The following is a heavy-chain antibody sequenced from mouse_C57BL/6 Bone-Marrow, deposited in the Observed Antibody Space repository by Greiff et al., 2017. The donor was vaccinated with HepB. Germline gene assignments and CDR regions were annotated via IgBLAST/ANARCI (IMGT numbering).Heavy chain of an antibody. CDR3: ARTVKLGRFDY. CDR1: GYSITSGYY. D-gene: IGHD4-1*01. CDR2: ISYDGSN. J-gene: IGHJ2*01. V-gene: IGHV3-6*01. Sequence: VQLQQSGPGLVKPSQSLSLTCSVTGYSITSGYYWNWIRQFPGNKLEWMGYISYDGSNNYNPSLKNRIAITRDTSKNQFFLKLNSVTTEDTATYYCARTVKLGRFDYWGQGTTLTVSS.